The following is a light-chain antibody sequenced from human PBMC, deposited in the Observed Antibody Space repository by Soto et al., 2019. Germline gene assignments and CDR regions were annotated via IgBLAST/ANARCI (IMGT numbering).Light chain of an antibody. CDR1: SSNIGSNT. CDR2: SNH. Sequence: QSVLTQPPSASGTPGQRVTISCSGSSSNIGSNTVNWYQQLPGTAPKLPMYSNHQRPSGVPDRLSGSKSGTSASPAINWLQSEDEADYYCATWDDSLNALYVFGTGAQVTVL. J-gene: IGLJ1*01. CDR3: ATWDDSLNALYV. V-gene: IGLV1-44*01.